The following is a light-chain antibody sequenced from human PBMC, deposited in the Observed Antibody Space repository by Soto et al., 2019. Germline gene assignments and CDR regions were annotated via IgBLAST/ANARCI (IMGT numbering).Light chain of an antibody. J-gene: IGKJ1*01. V-gene: IGKV1-39*01. CDR1: PSISSY. CDR3: QQRYSTFTWT. Sequence: DIQRNQSLCSLSASVGDRFTTTCLARPSISSYLNWYQQKPVKAPKLLLYAASTLQSGVPSRFSGSGSGTDFTLTISSLKPEDFATYYCQQRYSTFTWTFGQGTKVDIK. CDR2: AAS.